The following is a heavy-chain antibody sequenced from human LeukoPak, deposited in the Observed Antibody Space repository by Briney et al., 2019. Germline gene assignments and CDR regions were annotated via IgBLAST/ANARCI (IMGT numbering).Heavy chain of an antibody. Sequence: GGSLRLSCAVSGITLSNYGMSWVRQAPGKGLEWVAGISDSGGSTNYADSVKGRFTISRDNSNNTLYLQMNSLSAEDTAVYHCVRGSGAYYDYWGQGPLVTVTS. V-gene: IGHV3-23*01. J-gene: IGHJ4*02. CDR1: GITLSNYG. CDR3: VRGSGAYYDY. D-gene: IGHD1-26*01. CDR2: ISDSGGST.